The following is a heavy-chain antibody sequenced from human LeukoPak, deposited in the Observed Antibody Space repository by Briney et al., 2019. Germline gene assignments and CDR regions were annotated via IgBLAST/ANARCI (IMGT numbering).Heavy chain of an antibody. CDR1: GFTFSSYS. CDR2: ISSTGSTI. Sequence: GGSLRLSCTASGFTFSSYSMNWVRQAPGRGLEWVSYISSTGSTIFYADSVKGRFTISRDNAKNSLYLQMNSLRAEDTAVYYCSRYSSNYWDYWGQGTLVTVSS. J-gene: IGHJ4*02. CDR3: SRYSSNYWDY. V-gene: IGHV3-48*01. D-gene: IGHD6-19*01.